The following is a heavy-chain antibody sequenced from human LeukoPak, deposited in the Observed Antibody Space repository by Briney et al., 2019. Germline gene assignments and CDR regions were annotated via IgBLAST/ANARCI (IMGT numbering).Heavy chain of an antibody. CDR2: IQDDGAKK. V-gene: IGHV3-30*02. Sequence: GGSLRLSCAASGFTFNTYPMHWVRQAPGKGLEWVALIQDDGAKKNYADSVRGRFTISRDNSRSTVYLQMNGLKPDDTAVYYCATQTITLVVVISPFDYWGQGALVTVSS. CDR1: GFTFNTYP. CDR3: ATQTITLVVVISPFDY. D-gene: IGHD3-22*01. J-gene: IGHJ4*02.